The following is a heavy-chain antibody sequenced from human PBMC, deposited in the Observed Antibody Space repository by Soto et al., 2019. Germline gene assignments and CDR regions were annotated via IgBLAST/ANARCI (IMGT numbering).Heavy chain of an antibody. CDR1: GVTFSSYT. D-gene: IGHD6-19*01. CDR3: ARDQCPRQWLTPDAFDI. CDR2: IIPILGIA. J-gene: IGHJ3*02. V-gene: IGHV1-69*04. Sequence: ASVKVSCKASGVTFSSYTISWVRQAPGQGLEWMGRIIPILGIANYAQKFQGRVTITADKSTSTAYMELSSLRSEDTAVYYCARDQCPRQWLTPDAFDIWGQGTMVTVSS.